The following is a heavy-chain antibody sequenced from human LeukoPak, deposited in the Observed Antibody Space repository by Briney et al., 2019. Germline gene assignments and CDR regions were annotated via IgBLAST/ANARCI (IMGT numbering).Heavy chain of an antibody. Sequence: GGSLTLPCTLSVFTFSNSYMICLXQAPGXGREWVSLTYSCGSTYYADCVKGRLSMSSDNSKDTLSLQMNSLKAEDTAIYFCARAQDYCTGNTCYGYFQHWGQGTLVTVSA. D-gene: IGHD2/OR15-2a*01. CDR3: ARAQDYCTGNTCYGYFQH. V-gene: IGHV3-53*01. J-gene: IGHJ1*01. CDR1: VFTFSNSY. CDR2: TYSCGST.